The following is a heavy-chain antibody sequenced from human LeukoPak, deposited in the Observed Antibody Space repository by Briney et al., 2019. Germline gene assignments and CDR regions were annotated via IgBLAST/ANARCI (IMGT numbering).Heavy chain of an antibody. D-gene: IGHD2-2*01. V-gene: IGHV4-59*08. J-gene: IGHJ3*02. CDR2: IYYSGST. CDR1: GGSISSYS. Sequence: SETLSLTCTVAGGSISSYSWSWIRQPPGKGLEWIGYIYYSGSTNYNPSLKSRVTISVDTSKNEFSLKVSSVTAADTAVYYCAGSCSSTSCPHGDRDAFDIWGQGTMVTVSS. CDR3: AGSCSSTSCPHGDRDAFDI.